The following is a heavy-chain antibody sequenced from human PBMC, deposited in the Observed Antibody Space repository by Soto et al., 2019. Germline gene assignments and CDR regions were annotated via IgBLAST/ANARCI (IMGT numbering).Heavy chain of an antibody. Sequence: KTTETLSLTCAVSGVSISSYYWSWIRQPPGKGLEGIGYNYYSGTTNYNPSLKSRVTISVDTSKNQFFLRLTSVTAADTAVYYCVREAYIGYGHAIDXWGPGTLVTVSX. J-gene: IGHJ4*02. CDR2: NYYSGTT. CDR1: GVSISSYY. CDR3: VREAYIGYGHAIDX. V-gene: IGHV4-59*01. D-gene: IGHD5-12*01.